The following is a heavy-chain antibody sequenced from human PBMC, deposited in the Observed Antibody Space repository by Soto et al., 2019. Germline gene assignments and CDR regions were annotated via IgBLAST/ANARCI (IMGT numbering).Heavy chain of an antibody. Sequence: GGSLRLSCAASGLPFSGYAMHWVRQAPGTGLEWVASISHTATETFYADSVKGRFTISRDDSKKMVFLQMNNLGPADTAVYHCARVGYGVSRGQGFDPWGQGT. CDR1: GLPFSGYA. J-gene: IGHJ5*02. CDR2: ISHTATET. CDR3: ARVGYGVSRGQGFDP. D-gene: IGHD3-16*01. V-gene: IGHV3-30-3*01.